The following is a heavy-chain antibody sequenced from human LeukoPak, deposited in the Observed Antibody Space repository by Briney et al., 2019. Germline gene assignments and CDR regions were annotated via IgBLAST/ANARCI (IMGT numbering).Heavy chain of an antibody. CDR2: INPSGGST. J-gene: IGHJ4*02. D-gene: IGHD5-12*01. CDR3: ARDGENIVATIVGHFDY. V-gene: IGHV1-46*01. Sequence: AASVKVSCKASGYTFTGYYIHWVRQAPGQGLEWMGIINPSGGSTSYAQKFQGRVTMTRDTSTSTVYMELSSLRSEDTAVYYCARDGENIVATIVGHFDYWGQGTLVTVSS. CDR1: GYTFTGYY.